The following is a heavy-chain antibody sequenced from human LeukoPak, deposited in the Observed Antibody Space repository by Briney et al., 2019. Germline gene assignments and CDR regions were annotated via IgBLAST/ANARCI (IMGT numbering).Heavy chain of an antibody. J-gene: IGHJ4*02. CDR2: ISSSGSTI. D-gene: IGHD2-2*01. V-gene: IGHV3-11*04. Sequence: LSLTCAVSGGSISSNSYYWGWIRQAPGKGLEWISYISSSGSTIYYADSVKGRFTISRDNAKNSLYLQMNSLRAEDTAVYYCARETDSTLFDYWGQGTPVTVSS. CDR3: ARETDSTLFDY. CDR1: GGSISSNSYY.